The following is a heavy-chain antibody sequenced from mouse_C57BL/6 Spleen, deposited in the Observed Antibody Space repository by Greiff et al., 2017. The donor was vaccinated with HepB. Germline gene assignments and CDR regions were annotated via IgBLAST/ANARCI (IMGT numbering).Heavy chain of an antibody. CDR3: ARYKYDYDEGAWFAY. CDR1: GYTFTSYW. J-gene: IGHJ3*01. Sequence: QVHVKQSGAELAKPGASVKLSCKASGYTFTSYWMHWVKQRPGQGLEWIGYINPSSGYTKYNQKFKDKATLTADKSSSTAYMQLSSLTYEDSAVYYCARYKYDYDEGAWFAYWGQGTLVTVSA. V-gene: IGHV1-7*01. D-gene: IGHD2-4*01. CDR2: INPSSGYT.